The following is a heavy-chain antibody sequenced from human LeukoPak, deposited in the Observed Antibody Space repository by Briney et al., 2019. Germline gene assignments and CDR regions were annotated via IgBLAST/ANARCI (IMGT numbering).Heavy chain of an antibody. CDR3: ARTKVPYYMDV. J-gene: IGHJ6*03. CDR2: IKEDGSEE. CDR1: GFTFSSYW. V-gene: IGHV3-7*01. Sequence: GGSLRLSCVVSGFTFSSYWMSWVRQAPGKGLEWVANIKEDGSEEYYVDSVKGRFIISRDNAKNSLYVQMNSLRAQDTAVYYCARTKVPYYMDVWGKGTTVTVSS. D-gene: IGHD4-11*01.